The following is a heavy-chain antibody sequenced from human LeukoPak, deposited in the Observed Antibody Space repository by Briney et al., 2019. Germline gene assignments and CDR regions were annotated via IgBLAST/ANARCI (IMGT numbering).Heavy chain of an antibody. D-gene: IGHD5-18*01. CDR2: IGSDESNK. V-gene: IGHV3-30*02. CDR1: GFTFSSYT. J-gene: IGHJ4*02. CDR3: AKDHGYSQDY. Sequence: GGSLRLSCAASGFTFSSYTMNWVRQAPGKGLEWVAFIGSDESNKYYADSAKGRFTISRENSKNTLYLQMNSLRAEDTGVYYCAKDHGYSQDYWGQGALVTVSS.